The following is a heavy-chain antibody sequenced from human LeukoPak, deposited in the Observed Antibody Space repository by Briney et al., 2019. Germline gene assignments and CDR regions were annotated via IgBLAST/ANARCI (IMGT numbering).Heavy chain of an antibody. D-gene: IGHD3-22*01. CDR2: ISGSGGST. CDR1: GFTFSSYA. J-gene: IGHJ4*02. V-gene: IGHV3-23*01. CDR3: AKSWIVVVINGFDY. Sequence: GGSLRLSCAASGFTFSSYAMSWVRQAPGKGLEWVSAISGSGGSTYYADSVKGRFTISRDNSKNTQYLQMNSLRAEDTAVYYCAKSWIVVVINGFDYWGQGTLVTVSS.